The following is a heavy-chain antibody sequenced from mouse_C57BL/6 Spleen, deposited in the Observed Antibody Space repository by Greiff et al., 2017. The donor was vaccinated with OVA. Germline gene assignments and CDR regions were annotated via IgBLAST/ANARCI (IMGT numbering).Heavy chain of an antibody. CDR2: ISYDGSN. D-gene: IGHD4-1*01. Sequence: VQLQQSGPGLVKPSQSLSLTCSVTGYSITSGYYWNWIRQFPGNKLEWMGYISYDGSNNYNPSLKNRISITRDTSKNQFFLKLNSVTTEDTATYYCARDANWDWFAYWGQGTLVTVSA. V-gene: IGHV3-6*01. CDR1: GYSITSGYY. CDR3: ARDANWDWFAY. J-gene: IGHJ3*01.